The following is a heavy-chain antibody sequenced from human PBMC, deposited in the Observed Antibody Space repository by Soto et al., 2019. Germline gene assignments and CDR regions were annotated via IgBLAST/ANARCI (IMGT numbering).Heavy chain of an antibody. CDR1: GYALTELS. Sequence: ASVKVSCKVSGYALTELSMHWVRQAPGKGLEWMGGFDPEDGETIYAQKFQGRVTMTEDTSTDTAYMELSSLRSEDTAVYYCATVMLELHYYGMDVWGQGTTVTVSS. CDR3: ATVMLELHYYGMDV. J-gene: IGHJ6*02. CDR2: FDPEDGET. V-gene: IGHV1-24*01. D-gene: IGHD1-7*01.